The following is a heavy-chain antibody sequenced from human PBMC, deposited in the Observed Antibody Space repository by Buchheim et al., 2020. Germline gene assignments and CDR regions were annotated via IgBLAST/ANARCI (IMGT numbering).Heavy chain of an antibody. CDR2: IYPGDSDT. V-gene: IGHV5-51*01. D-gene: IGHD1-26*01. Sequence: EVLLVQSGAEVKKPGKSLRISCKASGYKFTSYWIAWVRQMPGKGLEWMGNIYPGDSDTAYSPSFQGQVSFSVDTSITTAYPHWSSLTTADTAMYYCARQDSGAYGYWGQGT. CDR1: GYKFTSYW. J-gene: IGHJ4*02. CDR3: ARQDSGAYGY.